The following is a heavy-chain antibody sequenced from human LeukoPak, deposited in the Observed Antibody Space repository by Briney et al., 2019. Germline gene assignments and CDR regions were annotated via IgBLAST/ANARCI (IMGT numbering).Heavy chain of an antibody. CDR2: IYNSGST. Sequence: SETLSLTCTVSGVSISIYYWSWIRQPPGKGLEWIGYIYNSGSTSYNPSLKSRATISADTSKNQFSLKLSSVTAADTAVYYCVRDRGLNYWGQGTLVTVSS. J-gene: IGHJ4*02. V-gene: IGHV4-59*01. CDR1: GVSISIYY. CDR3: VRDRGLNY. D-gene: IGHD3/OR15-3a*01.